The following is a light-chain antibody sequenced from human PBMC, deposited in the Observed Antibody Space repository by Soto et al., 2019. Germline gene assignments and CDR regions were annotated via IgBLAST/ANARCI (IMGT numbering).Light chain of an antibody. V-gene: IGKV1-5*01. Sequence: ILMSQSPSSLSASVGDRVTITCRASQDFDKWLAWYQQKPGRAPNLLIYKSSTLRQGVPSRFSGIGSGTEYSLTITDLQPDEFATYYCQQYVSYWTFGKGNVVDMK. J-gene: IGKJ1*01. CDR1: QDFDKW. CDR2: KSS. CDR3: QQYVSYWT.